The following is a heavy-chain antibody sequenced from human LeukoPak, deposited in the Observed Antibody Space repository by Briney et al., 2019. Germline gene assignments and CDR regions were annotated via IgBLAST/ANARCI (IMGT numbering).Heavy chain of an antibody. V-gene: IGHV3-53*01. CDR3: ARVGYYGGNFGY. J-gene: IGHJ4*02. CDR1: GFTFSSYA. D-gene: IGHD4-23*01. Sequence: GGSLRLSCAASGFTFSSYAMSWVRQAPGKGLEWVSVIYSGGSTYYADSMKGRFTISRDNSKNTLYLQMNSLRAEDTAVYYCARVGYYGGNFGYWGQGTLVTVSS. CDR2: IYSGGST.